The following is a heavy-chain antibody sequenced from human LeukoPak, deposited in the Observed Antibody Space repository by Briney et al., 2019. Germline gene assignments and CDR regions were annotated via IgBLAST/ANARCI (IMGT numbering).Heavy chain of an antibody. Sequence: GESLKISCKGSGYSFTSYWIGWVRQMPGKGLEWMGIIYPGDSDTRYSPSFQGQVTISADKSISTVYLQWSSLKTSDTAIYYCACEVVANAFDIWGQGTMVTVSS. D-gene: IGHD2-15*01. V-gene: IGHV5-51*01. CDR1: GYSFTSYW. J-gene: IGHJ3*02. CDR3: ACEVVANAFDI. CDR2: IYPGDSDT.